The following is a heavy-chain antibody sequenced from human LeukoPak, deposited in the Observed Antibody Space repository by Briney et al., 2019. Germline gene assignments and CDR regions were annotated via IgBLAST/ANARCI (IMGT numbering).Heavy chain of an antibody. V-gene: IGHV1-46*01. D-gene: IGHD6-6*01. CDR2: INPSGGST. CDR1: GYTFTSYY. Sequence: ASVKVSCKASGYTFTSYYMNWVRQAPGQGLEWMGIINPSGGSTSYAQKFQGRVTMTRDMSTSTVYMELSSLRSEDTAVYYCARVDSTSPHELDYWGQGTLVTVS. J-gene: IGHJ4*02. CDR3: ARVDSTSPHELDY.